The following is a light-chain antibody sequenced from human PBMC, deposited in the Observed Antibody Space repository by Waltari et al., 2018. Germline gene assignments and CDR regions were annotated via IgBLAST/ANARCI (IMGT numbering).Light chain of an antibody. CDR1: QNISHY. J-gene: IGKJ1*01. Sequence: SCRASQNISHYLAWYQQKPGQAPRLLIYRTSTRAAGIPDRFSGSGSGADFSLTITRLEPEDFAVYYCQHHVRLPATFGQGTKV. V-gene: IGKV3-20*01. CDR2: RTS. CDR3: QHHVRLPAT.